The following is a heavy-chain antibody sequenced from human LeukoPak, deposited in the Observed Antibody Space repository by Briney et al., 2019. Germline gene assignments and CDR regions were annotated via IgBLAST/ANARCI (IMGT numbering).Heavy chain of an antibody. CDR2: FDPADGET. D-gene: IGHD4-23*01. Sequence: ASVKVSCKVSGYTLNELSMHWVRQAPGKGLEWMGGFDPADGETVYAHRFQGRLTMTEDTSTNTGYMELTSLRSEDTAVYYCAADGGGLSSVVTPRSSPFDYWGQGTLVTVPS. CDR3: AADGGGLSSVVTPRSSPFDY. CDR1: GYTLNELS. J-gene: IGHJ4*02. V-gene: IGHV1-24*01.